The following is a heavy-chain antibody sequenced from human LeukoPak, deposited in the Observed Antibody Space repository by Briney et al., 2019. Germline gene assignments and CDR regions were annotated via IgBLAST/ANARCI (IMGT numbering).Heavy chain of an antibody. Sequence: SVKVSCKASGYTFTSYYMHWVRQAPGQGLEWMGGIIPIFGTANYAQKFQGRVTITADESTSTAYMELSSLRSEDTAVYYCARVSSGATTVDYWGQGTLVTVSS. D-gene: IGHD1-26*01. V-gene: IGHV1-69*13. J-gene: IGHJ4*02. CDR3: ARVSSGATTVDY. CDR2: IIPIFGTA. CDR1: GYTFTSYY.